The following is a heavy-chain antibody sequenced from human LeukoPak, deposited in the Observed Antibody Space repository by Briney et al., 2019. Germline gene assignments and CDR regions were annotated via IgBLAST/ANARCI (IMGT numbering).Heavy chain of an antibody. D-gene: IGHD6-13*01. CDR3: ASSRGSWPDYFDY. CDR2: IYSGGST. J-gene: IGHJ4*02. CDR1: EFSVGSNY. Sequence: GGSLRLSCAASEFSVGSNYMTWVRQAPGKGLEWVSLIYSGGSTYYADSVKGRFTISRDNSKNTLYLQMNSLRAEDTAVYYCASSRGSWPDYFDYWGQGTLVTVSS. V-gene: IGHV3-66*01.